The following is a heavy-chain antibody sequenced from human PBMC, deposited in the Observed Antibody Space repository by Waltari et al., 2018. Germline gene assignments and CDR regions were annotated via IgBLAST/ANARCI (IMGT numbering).Heavy chain of an antibody. D-gene: IGHD4-17*01. Sequence: EVQLVESGGGLVQPGGSLRLSCAASGFTFSNQWMNWVRQVPGKGLVWVSRIKRDGSITGYADFAKGRFTISRDNAKNTVDLQMNSLGPEDTAVYYCARDGERGGDYDYWGQGTLVTVSS. J-gene: IGHJ4*02. CDR3: ARDGERGGDYDY. CDR2: IKRDGSIT. V-gene: IGHV3-74*01. CDR1: GFTFSNQW.